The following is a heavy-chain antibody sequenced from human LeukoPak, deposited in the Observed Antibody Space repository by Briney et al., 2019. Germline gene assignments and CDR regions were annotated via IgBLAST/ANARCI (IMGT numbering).Heavy chain of an antibody. D-gene: IGHD6-13*01. CDR1: GGSISSSNW. Sequence: SETLSLTCAVSGGSISSSNWWSWVRQPPGKGLEWIGEIYHSGSTNYNPSLKSRVTISVDKSKNQFSLKPSSVTAADTAVYYCAREKGIAAAGRGSPFWFDPWGQGTLVTVSS. CDR2: IYHSGST. CDR3: AREKGIAAAGRGSPFWFDP. J-gene: IGHJ5*02. V-gene: IGHV4-4*02.